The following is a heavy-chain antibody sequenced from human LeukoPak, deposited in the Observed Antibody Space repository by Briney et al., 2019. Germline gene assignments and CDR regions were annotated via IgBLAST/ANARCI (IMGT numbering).Heavy chain of an antibody. J-gene: IGHJ4*02. CDR1: GFSFSSYG. Sequence: GGSLRLSCAASGFSFSSYGMHWVRQAPGKGLEWVAFIRNDGSNKYYADSVKGRFTISRDNSKNTLYLQMNSLRAEDTAVYYCAKDLKLAPFDYWGQGTLVTVSS. V-gene: IGHV3-30*02. CDR2: IRNDGSNK. CDR3: AKDLKLAPFDY.